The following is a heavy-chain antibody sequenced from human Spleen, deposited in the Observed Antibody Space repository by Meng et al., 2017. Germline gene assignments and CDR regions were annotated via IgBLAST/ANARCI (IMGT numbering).Heavy chain of an antibody. D-gene: IGHD1-1*01. CDR2: ISVSGGNT. Sequence: GGSLRLSCAASGFTFSSYAMNWVRQAPGKGLEWVSLISVSGGNTYYADSVKGRFTISRDNSKNTLYLQMNSLRAEDTAVYYCATKTTELDNWGQGTQVTVPQ. V-gene: IGHV3-23*01. CDR3: ATKTTELDN. J-gene: IGHJ4*02. CDR1: GFTFSSYA.